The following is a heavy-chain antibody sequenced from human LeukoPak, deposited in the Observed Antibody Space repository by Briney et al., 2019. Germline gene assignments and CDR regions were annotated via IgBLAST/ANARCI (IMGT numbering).Heavy chain of an antibody. D-gene: IGHD6-13*01. V-gene: IGHV3-30*18. J-gene: IGHJ4*02. CDR2: ISYDGSNK. Sequence: PGGSLRLSCAASGFTFSSYGMHWVRQAPGKGLEWVAVISYDGSNKYYADSVKGRFTISGDNSKNTLYLQMNSLRAEDTAVYYCAKDDPQQLEPHFDYWGQGTLVTVSS. CDR3: AKDDPQQLEPHFDY. CDR1: GFTFSSYG.